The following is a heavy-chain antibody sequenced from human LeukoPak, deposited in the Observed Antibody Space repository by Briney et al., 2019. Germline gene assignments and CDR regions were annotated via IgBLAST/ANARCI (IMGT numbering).Heavy chain of an antibody. CDR3: ARATGSGSSRFYYYYYMDV. V-gene: IGHV4-39*07. J-gene: IGHJ6*03. CDR2: IYYSGST. CDR1: GGSISSSSYY. Sequence: SETLSLTCTVSGGSISSSSYYWGWIRQPPGKGLEWIGSIYYSGSTYYNPSLKSRVTISVDTSKNQFSLKLSSVTAADTAVYYCARATGSGSSRFYYYYYMDVWGKGTTVTVSS. D-gene: IGHD3-10*01.